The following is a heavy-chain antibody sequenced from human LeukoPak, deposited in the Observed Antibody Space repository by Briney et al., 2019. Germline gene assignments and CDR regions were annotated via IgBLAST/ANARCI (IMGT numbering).Heavy chain of an antibody. D-gene: IGHD4-17*01. CDR1: RFTFRSSW. CDR3: ARGQLSVTGWFDP. J-gene: IGHJ5*02. Sequence: GGSLRLSCAASRFTFRSSWMSWVRQAPGKGLEWVAILWFDGSNKYYADSVKGRFTISRDNSMNTLYLQMNSLRAEDTAVYFCARGQLSVTGWFDPWGQGTLVTVSS. V-gene: IGHV3-33*08. CDR2: LWFDGSNK.